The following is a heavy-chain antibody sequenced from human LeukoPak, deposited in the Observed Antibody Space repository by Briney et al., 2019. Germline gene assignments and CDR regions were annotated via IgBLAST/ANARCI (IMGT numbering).Heavy chain of an antibody. CDR2: ISSSGNTI. CDR1: EFTLTSYE. V-gene: IGHV3-48*03. D-gene: IGHD6-13*01. Sequence: GGSLRLSCAASEFTLTSYELNWVRQAPGKGLEWVSYISSSGNTISYADSVKGRFTISRDNAKNSLYLQVISLRAEDTAVYYCARVEKYSSSWIDLWGQGTLVTVSS. J-gene: IGHJ5*02. CDR3: ARVEKYSSSWIDL.